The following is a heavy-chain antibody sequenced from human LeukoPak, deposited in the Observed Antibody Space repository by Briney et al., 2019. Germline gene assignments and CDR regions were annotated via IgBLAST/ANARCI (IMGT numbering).Heavy chain of an antibody. J-gene: IGHJ4*02. V-gene: IGHV3-23*01. D-gene: IGHD4-23*01. CDR3: AKVSGNDDYGGNVLDY. Sequence: GGSPRLSCAASGFTFSSYAMSWVRQAPGKGLEWVSAISGSGGSTYYADSVKGPFTISRDNSKNTLYLQMNSLRAEDTAVYYCAKVSGNDDYGGNVLDYWGQGTLVTVSS. CDR1: GFTFSSYA. CDR2: ISGSGGST.